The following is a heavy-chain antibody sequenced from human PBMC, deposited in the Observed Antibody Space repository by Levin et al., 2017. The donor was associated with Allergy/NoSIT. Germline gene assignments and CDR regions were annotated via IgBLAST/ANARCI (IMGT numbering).Heavy chain of an antibody. J-gene: IGHJ2*01. V-gene: IGHV3-23*01. D-gene: IGHD6-19*01. CDR2: ISGSGGST. CDR3: AKDPTTSSGWYLGWYFDL. Sequence: TGGSLRLSCAASGFTFSSYAMSWVRQAPGKGLEWVSAISGSGGSTYYADSVKGRFTISRDNSKNTLYLQMNSLRAEDTAVYYCAKDPTTSSGWYLGWYFDLWGRGSLVTVSS. CDR1: GFTFSSYA.